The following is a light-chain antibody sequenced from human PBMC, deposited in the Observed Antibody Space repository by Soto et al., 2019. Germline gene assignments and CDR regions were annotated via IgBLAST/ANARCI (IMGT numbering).Light chain of an antibody. CDR3: QQRSSWPIA. CDR1: QSVSSS. Sequence: EIVLTQSPATLSLSPGETATLSCRARQSVSSSLAWYQQKPGQTPRLLIYDASNRATGIPARFSGSGSGTDFTLTVSSLEPEDFAVYYCQQRSSWPIAFGGGTKVEIK. CDR2: DAS. V-gene: IGKV3-11*01. J-gene: IGKJ4*01.